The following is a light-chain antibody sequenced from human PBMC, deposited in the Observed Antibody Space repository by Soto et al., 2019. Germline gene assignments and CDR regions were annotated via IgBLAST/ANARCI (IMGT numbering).Light chain of an antibody. V-gene: IGLV1-47*01. CDR3: ASWDDSLNAVV. CDR2: RNS. CDR1: SSNIGTNY. J-gene: IGLJ3*02. Sequence: QSVLTQPPSASGTPGQGVTISCSGSSSNIGTNYVYWYQQFPGTAPKVVIDRNSQRPSGVPDRFLGSRSGASASLAISGLRSEDEAEYYCASWDDSLNAVVFGGGTKLTVL.